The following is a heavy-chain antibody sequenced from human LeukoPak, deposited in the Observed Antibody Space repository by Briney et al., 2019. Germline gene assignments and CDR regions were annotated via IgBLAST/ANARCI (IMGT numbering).Heavy chain of an antibody. CDR2: FYPEDGEK. CDR3: ATGSPSSYDSSGIFDY. CDR1: GYTLTELS. D-gene: IGHD3-22*01. J-gene: IGHJ4*02. Sequence: ASVTVSCTVSGYTLTELSMHWVRQAPGKGLEWMGGFYPEDGEKIYAQKFHGRVTMPEDTSTDTAYMELSSLRSEDTVVYYCATGSPSSYDSSGIFDYWGQGTLVTVSS. V-gene: IGHV1-24*01.